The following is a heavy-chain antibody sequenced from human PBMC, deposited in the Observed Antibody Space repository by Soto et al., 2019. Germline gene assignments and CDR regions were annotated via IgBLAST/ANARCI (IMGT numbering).Heavy chain of an antibody. CDR3: ARVKDGTAMVTSFDY. Sequence: QVQLVQSGAEVKKPGSSVKVSCKASGGTFSSYAISWVRQAPGQGLEWMGGIITRFGTANYAQKCQGRVTITADESTSTAYMELSSLRSEDTAVYYCARVKDGTAMVTSFDYWGQGTLVTVSS. J-gene: IGHJ4*02. D-gene: IGHD5-18*01. CDR2: IITRFGTA. V-gene: IGHV1-69*01. CDR1: GGTFSSYA.